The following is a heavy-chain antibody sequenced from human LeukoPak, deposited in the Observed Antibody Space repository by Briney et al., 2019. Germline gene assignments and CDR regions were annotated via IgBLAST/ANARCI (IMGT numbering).Heavy chain of an antibody. CDR1: GFTFADTW. V-gene: IGHV3-74*01. D-gene: IGHD3-10*01. J-gene: IGHJ4*02. CDR2: INNVGSAA. CDR3: AIGGTYGSGS. Sequence: GGSLRLSCAAPGFTFADTWMHWVRQAPGKGLVWVSLINNVGSAANYADSVKGGFTISRDNAKNTGYLQMNSLRAEDTAVYYCAIGGTYGSGSWGQGTLVTVSS.